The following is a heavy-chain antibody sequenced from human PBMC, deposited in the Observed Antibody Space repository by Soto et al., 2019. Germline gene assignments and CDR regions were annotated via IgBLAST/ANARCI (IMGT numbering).Heavy chain of an antibody. J-gene: IGHJ6*02. CDR1: GGSISSSSYY. Sequence: PSETLSLTCTVSGGSISSSSYYWGWIRQPPGKGLEWIGSIYYSGSTYYNSSLKSRVTISVDTSKNQFSLKLSSVTAADTAVYYCARGGSSGWYGMDVWGQGTTVTVSS. CDR2: IYYSGST. V-gene: IGHV4-39*01. D-gene: IGHD6-19*01. CDR3: ARGGSSGWYGMDV.